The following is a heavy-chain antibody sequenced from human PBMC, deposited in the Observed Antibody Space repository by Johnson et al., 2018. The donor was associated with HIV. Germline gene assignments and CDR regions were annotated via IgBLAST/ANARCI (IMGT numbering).Heavy chain of an antibody. CDR2: IYSGGST. D-gene: IGHD6-13*01. V-gene: IGHV3-66*04. J-gene: IGHJ3*02. Sequence: MMLVESGGGLVQPGGSLRVSCAASGFTVSSNYMSWVRQAPGKGLEWVSVIYSGGSTYYADSVKGRYTISRDNSKNTVYLQMNSLRAEDTAAYYCARPTRSSIAATGDDAFDIWGQGTMVTVSS. CDR3: ARPTRSSIAATGDDAFDI. CDR1: GFTVSSNY.